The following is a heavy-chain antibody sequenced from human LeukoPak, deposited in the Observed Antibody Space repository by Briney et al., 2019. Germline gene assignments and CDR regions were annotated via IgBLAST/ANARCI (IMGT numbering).Heavy chain of an antibody. Sequence: GGSLRLSCAASGFTFSSYAMSWVRQAPGKGLEWGSAISGSGGSTYYADSVKGRFTISRDNSKNTLYLQMNSLRAEDTAVYYCAKFGSRYYYDSSGYYFDYWGQGTLVTVSS. V-gene: IGHV3-23*01. D-gene: IGHD3-22*01. CDR1: GFTFSSYA. CDR3: AKFGSRYYYDSSGYYFDY. J-gene: IGHJ4*02. CDR2: ISGSGGST.